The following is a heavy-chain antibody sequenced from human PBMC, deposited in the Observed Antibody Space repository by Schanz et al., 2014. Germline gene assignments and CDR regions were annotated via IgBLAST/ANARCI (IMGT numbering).Heavy chain of an antibody. CDR3: AREGERKGMLPYYFDY. J-gene: IGHJ4*02. V-gene: IGHV3-30*04. CDR2: TSSDGSLK. Sequence: QVQLVESGGGVVQPGRSLRLSCAASGFTFSSYTMHWVRQAPGTGLEWVAVTSSDGSLKYYADSVKGRFTISRDNAKNSLYLQMNSLRDEDTAVYYCAREGERKGMLPYYFDYWGQGALVTVSS. CDR1: GFTFSSYT. D-gene: IGHD3-10*01.